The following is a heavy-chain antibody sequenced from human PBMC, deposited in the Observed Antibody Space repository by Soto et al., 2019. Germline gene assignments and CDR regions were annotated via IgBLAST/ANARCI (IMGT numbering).Heavy chain of an antibody. CDR2: IYPGDSDT. V-gene: IGHV5-51*01. J-gene: IGHJ4*02. Sequence: LKISCKGSAYTFTTYWIGWVRQVPGKGLEWMGIIYPGDSDTRYSPSFQGQVTISADKSISTAYLQWSSLKASDTAMYYCARQRLSARGLDYWGQGTLVTVSS. CDR3: ARQRLSARGLDY. CDR1: AYTFTTYW. D-gene: IGHD6-6*01.